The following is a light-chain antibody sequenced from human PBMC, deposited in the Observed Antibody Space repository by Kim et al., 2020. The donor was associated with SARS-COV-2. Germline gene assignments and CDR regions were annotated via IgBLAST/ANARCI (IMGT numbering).Light chain of an antibody. CDR1: PSNIGSNT. V-gene: IGLV1-44*01. J-gene: IGLJ2*01. Sequence: GQTVTISCSGSPSNIGSNTVNWYRHLPGTAPKLLIYTSDQRPSGVPDRFSGSKSGTSATLAISGLQSEDEADYYCAAWDDSLNGVVFGGGTQLTVL. CDR2: TSD. CDR3: AAWDDSLNGVV.